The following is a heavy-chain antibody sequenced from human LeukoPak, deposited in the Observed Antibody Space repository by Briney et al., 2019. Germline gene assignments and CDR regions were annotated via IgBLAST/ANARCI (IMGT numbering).Heavy chain of an antibody. J-gene: IGHJ4*02. CDR3: ARYCSSTSCYSTFDY. CDR1: GGSISSSSYY. Sequence: SETLSLTCTVSGGSISSSSYYWGWIRQPPGKGLEWIGSIYYSGSTYYSPSLKSRVTISVDTSKNQFSLKLSSVTAADTAVYYCARYCSSTSCYSTFDYWGQGTLVTVSS. V-gene: IGHV4-39*01. D-gene: IGHD2-2*01. CDR2: IYYSGST.